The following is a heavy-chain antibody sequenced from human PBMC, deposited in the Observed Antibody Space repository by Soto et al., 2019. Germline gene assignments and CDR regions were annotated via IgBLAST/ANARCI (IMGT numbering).Heavy chain of an antibody. CDR1: GYTFSDYY. J-gene: IGHJ4*02. CDR2: IDTSSTKI. D-gene: IGHD3-3*01. Sequence: QVQLVESGGDLVKRGGSLRLSCAASGYTFSDYYMSWIRQAPGKGLEWISYIDTSSTKIYYADSVKGRFTISRDNAKNSLYLEMNSARDEDTAVYYCASHYDMWSGYLSPVDYWGQGTLVTVSS. V-gene: IGHV3-11*01. CDR3: ASHYDMWSGYLSPVDY.